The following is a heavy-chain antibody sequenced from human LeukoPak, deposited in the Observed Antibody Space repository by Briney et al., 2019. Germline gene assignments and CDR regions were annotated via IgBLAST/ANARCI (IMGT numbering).Heavy chain of an antibody. CDR2: ISSSSYI. CDR3: ARGPPGGYSTNWFDP. Sequence: PGGSLRLSCAASGFIFSSYVMTWVRQAPGKGLEWVSSISSSSYIYYADSVKGRFTISRDNAKNSLYLQMNSLRAEDTAVYYCARGPPGGYSTNWFDPWGQGTLVTVSS. D-gene: IGHD3-3*01. CDR1: GFIFSSYV. V-gene: IGHV3-21*01. J-gene: IGHJ5*02.